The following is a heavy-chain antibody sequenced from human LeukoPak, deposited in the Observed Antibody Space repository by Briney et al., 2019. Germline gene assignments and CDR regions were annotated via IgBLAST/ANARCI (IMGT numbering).Heavy chain of an antibody. V-gene: IGHV4-34*01. CDR2: INHSGNT. D-gene: IGHD3-10*01. CDR1: GGSFSGYF. Sequence: SETLSLTCAVYGGSFSGYFWSWIRQPPGKGLEWIGEINHSGNTAYNPSLKNRGTTSVDTTKNQFPLKLSSVSAADTAVYYCASSRGTMVRGVLSYYYYYYGMDVWGQGTTVTVSS. CDR3: ASSRGTMVRGVLSYYYYYYGMDV. J-gene: IGHJ6*02.